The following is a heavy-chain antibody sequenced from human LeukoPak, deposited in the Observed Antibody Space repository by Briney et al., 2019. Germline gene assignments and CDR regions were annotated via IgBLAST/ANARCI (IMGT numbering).Heavy chain of an antibody. CDR1: GGTFSSYA. D-gene: IGHD2-21*02. CDR2: IIPIFGIA. CDR3: ASRYCGGDCYPTRHLDI. Sequence: SVKVSCKASGGTFSSYAISWVRQALGQGLEWMGRIIPIFGIANYAQKFQGRVTITADKSTSTAYMELSSLRSEDTAVYYCASRYCGGDCYPTRHLDIWGQGTMVTVSS. J-gene: IGHJ3*02. V-gene: IGHV1-69*04.